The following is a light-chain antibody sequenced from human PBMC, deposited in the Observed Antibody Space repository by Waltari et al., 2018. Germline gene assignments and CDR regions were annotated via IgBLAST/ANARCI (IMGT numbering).Light chain of an antibody. CDR1: SSDIGGNF. J-gene: IGLJ1*01. CDR3: ASWHDSLSGPV. Sequence: QSLLTQPPSASGTPGQRVTISCSGSSSDIGGNFVYWYQQLPGTAPRRLIDKNNQRPSGVPDQFSASKSGTAASLAISGLRSEDEADYYCASWHDSLSGPVFGTGTRVTVL. V-gene: IGLV1-47*01. CDR2: KNN.